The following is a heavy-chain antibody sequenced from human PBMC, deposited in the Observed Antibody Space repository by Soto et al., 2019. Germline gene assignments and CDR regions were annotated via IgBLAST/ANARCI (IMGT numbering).Heavy chain of an antibody. CDR1: GFIFSSYG. CDR3: ARGRGGTNWYFDL. V-gene: IGHV3-33*01. Sequence: QVQLVESGGGVVQPGRSLRLSCEASGFIFSSYGMHWVRQAPGKGLEWVAVIWYDGSNKYYADSVKGRFTISRDNSKNTLYLQMNSLRAEDTAVYYCARGRGGTNWYFDLWGRGTLVTVSS. D-gene: IGHD2-15*01. CDR2: IWYDGSNK. J-gene: IGHJ2*01.